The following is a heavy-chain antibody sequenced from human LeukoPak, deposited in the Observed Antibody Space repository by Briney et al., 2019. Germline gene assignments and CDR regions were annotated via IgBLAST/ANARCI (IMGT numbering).Heavy chain of an antibody. CDR1: GDTFSNYA. V-gene: IGHV1-69*13. CDR2: IIPLFRTA. D-gene: IGHD3-3*01. J-gene: IGHJ4*02. CDR3: ARGMAETKPATITIFGVTKKYYFDY. Sequence: GASVKVSCKASGDTFSNYAINWVRQNPGQGFEWMGGIIPLFRTANYAQKFQGRVTITADESASTAYMELNSLRSEDTAVYYCARGMAETKPATITIFGVTKKYYFDYWGQGTLVTVSS.